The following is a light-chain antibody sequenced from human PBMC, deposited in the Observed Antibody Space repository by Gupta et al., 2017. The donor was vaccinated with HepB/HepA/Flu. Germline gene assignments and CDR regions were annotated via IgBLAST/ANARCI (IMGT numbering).Light chain of an antibody. CDR3: GTWDSSLSTGL. Sequence: QSVLTQPPSVSAASGQKDTSSCSGSSSSIGSNYVSWYQQPPGTAPKLLIYNNNKRPSGIPDRFSGSKSGTSATLGITGLQTGDGADYYCGTWDSSLSTGLFGGGTKLTVL. V-gene: IGLV1-51*01. CDR2: NNN. J-gene: IGLJ3*02. CDR1: SSSIGSNY.